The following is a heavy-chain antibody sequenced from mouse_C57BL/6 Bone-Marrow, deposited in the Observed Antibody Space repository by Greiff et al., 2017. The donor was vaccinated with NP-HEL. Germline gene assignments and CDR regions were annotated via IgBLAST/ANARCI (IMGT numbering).Heavy chain of an antibody. D-gene: IGHD2-2*01. CDR2: IYPGDGDT. V-gene: IGHV1-82*01. CDR1: GYAFSSSW. Sequence: VQVVESGPELVKPGASVKISCKASGYAFSSSWMNWVKQRPGKGLEWIGRIYPGDGDTNYNGKFKGKATLTADKSSSTAYMQLSSLTSEDSAVYFCARLGGYVRFDYWGQGTTLTVSS. CDR3: ARLGGYVRFDY. J-gene: IGHJ2*01.